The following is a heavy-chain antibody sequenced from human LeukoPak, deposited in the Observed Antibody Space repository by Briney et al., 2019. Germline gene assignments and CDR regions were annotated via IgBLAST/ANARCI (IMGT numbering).Heavy chain of an antibody. Sequence: GGSLRLSCAASGFTFSSYSMNWVRQAPGKGLEWVSTISGSGGSTYYADSVKGRFTISRDNSKNTLYLQMNSLRAEDTAVYYCAKETRYACWSFDVWGRGTLVTVSS. CDR3: AKETRYACWSFDV. CDR1: GFTFSSYS. V-gene: IGHV3-23*01. J-gene: IGHJ2*01. D-gene: IGHD2-2*01. CDR2: ISGSGGST.